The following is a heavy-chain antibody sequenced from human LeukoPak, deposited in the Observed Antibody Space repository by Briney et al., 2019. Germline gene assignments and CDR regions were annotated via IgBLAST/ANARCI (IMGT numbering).Heavy chain of an antibody. J-gene: IGHJ3*02. CDR2: IYRSGST. CDR3: ARQVATKGEWAFDI. CDR1: GDSVTSESFY. D-gene: IGHD5-12*01. V-gene: IGHV4-39*07. Sequence: SETLSLTCNVSGDSVTSESFYWAWIRQPPGKGPEWIGTIYRSGSTNYNPSLKSRVTISVDTSKNQFSLKLSSVTAADTAVYYCARQVATKGEWAFDIWGQGTMVTASS.